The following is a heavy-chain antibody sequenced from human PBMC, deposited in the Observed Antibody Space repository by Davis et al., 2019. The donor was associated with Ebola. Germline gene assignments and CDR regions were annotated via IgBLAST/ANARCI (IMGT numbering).Heavy chain of an antibody. Sequence: GGSLRLSCAASGFTFSSYSMNWVRQAPGKGLEWVSSISSSSSYIYYADSVKGRFTISRHNAENAVYLHMNSLKAEDTAIYYCARDNRPRTTLTYFDYWGQGILVTVSS. CDR1: GFTFSSYS. J-gene: IGHJ4*02. CDR3: ARDNRPRTTLTYFDY. D-gene: IGHD1-1*01. V-gene: IGHV3-21*01. CDR2: ISSSSSYI.